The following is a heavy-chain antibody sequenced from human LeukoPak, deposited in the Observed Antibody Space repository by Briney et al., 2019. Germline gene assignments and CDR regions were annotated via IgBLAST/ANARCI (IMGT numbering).Heavy chain of an antibody. CDR1: GFTFSSYG. CDR3: AKDRPQWLVPEPGY. V-gene: IGHV3-23*01. J-gene: IGHJ4*02. D-gene: IGHD6-19*01. Sequence: GGSLRLSCAASGFTFSSYGMHWVRQAPGKGLEWVSAISGSGGSTYYADSVKGRFTISRDNSKNTLYLQMNSLRAEDTAVYYCAKDRPQWLVPEPGYWGQGTLVTVSS. CDR2: ISGSGGST.